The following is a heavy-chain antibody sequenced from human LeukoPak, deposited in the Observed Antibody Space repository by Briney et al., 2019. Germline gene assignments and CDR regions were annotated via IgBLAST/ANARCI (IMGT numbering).Heavy chain of an antibody. D-gene: IGHD5-18*01. V-gene: IGHV4-39*01. CDR1: GGSISSSSYY. J-gene: IGHJ4*02. Sequence: KPSETLPLTCSVSGGSISSSSYYWGWIRQPPGKGLEWIGSIYYSGSTYYNPSLKSRVTISVDTSKNQFSLKLSSVTAADTAVYYCARLRIQLWLSPFDYWGQGTLVTVSS. CDR3: ARLRIQLWLSPFDY. CDR2: IYYSGST.